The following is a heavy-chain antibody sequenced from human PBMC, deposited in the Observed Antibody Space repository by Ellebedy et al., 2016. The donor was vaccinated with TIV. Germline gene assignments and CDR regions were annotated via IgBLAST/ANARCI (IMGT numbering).Heavy chain of an antibody. CDR2: VSGYNGNT. CDR1: GYSFTTHG. CDR3: ARDPGSWLTDY. D-gene: IGHD6-13*01. V-gene: IGHV1-18*04. J-gene: IGHJ4*02. Sequence: AASVKVSCKTSGYSFTTHGISWVRHAPGQGLEWMGWVSGYNGNTQYAQKFQGRVTMTTDTSTTTAYMELRSLRSDDTAVYYCARDPGSWLTDYWGQGTLVTVSS.